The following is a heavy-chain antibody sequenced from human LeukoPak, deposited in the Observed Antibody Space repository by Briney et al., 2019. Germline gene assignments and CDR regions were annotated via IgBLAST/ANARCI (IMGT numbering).Heavy chain of an antibody. J-gene: IGHJ4*02. Sequence: GGSLRLSCAASGFTFSSYGMHWVRQAPGKGLEWVAVIWYDGSNKYYADSVKGRFTISRDNSKNTLYLQMNSLRAEDTAVYYCAKPVGATTAGRHDYWGQGTLVTVSS. V-gene: IGHV3-33*06. CDR1: GFTFSSYG. CDR3: AKPVGATTAGRHDY. D-gene: IGHD1-26*01. CDR2: IWYDGSNK.